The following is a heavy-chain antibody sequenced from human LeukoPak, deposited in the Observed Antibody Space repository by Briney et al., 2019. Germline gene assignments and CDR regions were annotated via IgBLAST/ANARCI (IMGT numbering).Heavy chain of an antibody. D-gene: IGHD1-26*01. CDR2: IYYRGSS. CDR1: GGSISSSSYY. V-gene: IGHV4-39*01. Sequence: SETLSLTCTVCGGSISSSSYYWGWIRQPPGKGLEWIGSIYYRGSSYYNPSLKSRVTISVDTSKNQFSLKLSSVTVADTAVYYCANAASYSVDYWGQGTLVTVSS. J-gene: IGHJ4*02. CDR3: ANAASYSVDY.